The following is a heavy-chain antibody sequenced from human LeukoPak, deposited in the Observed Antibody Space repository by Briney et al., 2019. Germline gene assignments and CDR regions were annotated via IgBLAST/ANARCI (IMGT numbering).Heavy chain of an antibody. CDR2: INLSGDRT. D-gene: IGHD5-12*01. Sequence: ASVTVSCTASGYTFTSYYMHWVRQAPGQGLEWMGIINLSGDRTSYAQKIQGRVTMTRDTSTSTVYMELSSLTSEDTAVYYCARDIGSGYYNFDYWGQGTLVTVSS. CDR1: GYTFTSYY. V-gene: IGHV1-46*01. CDR3: ARDIGSGYYNFDY. J-gene: IGHJ4*02.